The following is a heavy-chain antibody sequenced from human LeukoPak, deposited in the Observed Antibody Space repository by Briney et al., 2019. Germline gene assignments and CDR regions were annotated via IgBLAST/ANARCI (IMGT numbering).Heavy chain of an antibody. J-gene: IGHJ4*02. CDR3: ARELSPVVKYYYDD. CDR1: GFTFSSYG. Sequence: PGRSLRLSCAASGFTFSSYGMHWVRQAPGKGLEWVAVIGYDGSNKYYADSVKGRFTISRDNSKNTLYLQMNSLRAEDTAVYYCARELSPVVKYYYDDWGQGTLVTVSS. D-gene: IGHD3-22*01. V-gene: IGHV3-33*01. CDR2: IGYDGSNK.